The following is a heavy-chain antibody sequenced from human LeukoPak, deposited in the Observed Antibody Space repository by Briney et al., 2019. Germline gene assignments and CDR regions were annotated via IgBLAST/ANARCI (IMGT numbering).Heavy chain of an antibody. J-gene: IGHJ4*02. V-gene: IGHV3-9*01. D-gene: IGHD3-10*01. CDR1: GFTFDDYA. Sequence: GGSLRRSCAASGFTFDDYAMHWVRQAPGKGLEWVSGISWNSGSIGYADSVKGRFTISRDNAKNSLYLQMNSLRAEDTALYYCAKGPYGSGSRYFDNWGQGTLVTVSS. CDR3: AKGPYGSGSRYFDN. CDR2: ISWNSGSI.